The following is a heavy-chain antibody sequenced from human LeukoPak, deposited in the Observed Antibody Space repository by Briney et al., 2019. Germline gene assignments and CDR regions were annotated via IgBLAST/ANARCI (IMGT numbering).Heavy chain of an antibody. V-gene: IGHV4-4*09. D-gene: IGHD3-22*01. CDR3: ARGFVITPFTYYFDY. J-gene: IGHJ4*02. CDR2: IYTSGST. CDR1: GGSISSYY. Sequence: SETLSLTCTVSGGSISSYYWSWIRQPPGKGPEWIGYIYTSGSTNYNPSLQSRVSISVDTSKNQFSLKLSSVTAADTAVYYCARGFVITPFTYYFDYWGQGTLVTVSS.